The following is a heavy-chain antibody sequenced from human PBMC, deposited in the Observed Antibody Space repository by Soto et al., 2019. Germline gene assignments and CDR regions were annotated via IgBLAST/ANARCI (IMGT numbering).Heavy chain of an antibody. J-gene: IGHJ6*02. D-gene: IGHD3-3*01. Sequence: ETLSLTCTVSGGSISSSSYYWGWIRQPPGKGLEWIGSIYYSGSTYYNPSLKSRVTISVDTSKNQFSLKLSSVTAADTAVYYCSGYDFWSGSPQGYYYGMDVWGQGTTVTVSS. V-gene: IGHV4-39*01. CDR2: IYYSGST. CDR1: GGSISSSSYY. CDR3: SGYDFWSGSPQGYYYGMDV.